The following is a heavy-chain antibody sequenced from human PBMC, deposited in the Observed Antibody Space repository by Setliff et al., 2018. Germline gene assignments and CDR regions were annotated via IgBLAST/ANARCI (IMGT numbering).Heavy chain of an antibody. Sequence: SETLSLTCTVYGGSLSDYYWSWIRQPPGKGLEWIVEINHSGSTNYSPSLKSRVTISVDMSKNQLSLKLSSVTAADTAAYYCAKEGYYDHFGYYHYYFDFWSHGTLVTVSS. CDR3: AKEGYYDHFGYYHYYFDF. D-gene: IGHD3-22*01. V-gene: IGHV4-34*01. CDR2: INHSGST. CDR1: GGSLSDYY. J-gene: IGHJ4*01.